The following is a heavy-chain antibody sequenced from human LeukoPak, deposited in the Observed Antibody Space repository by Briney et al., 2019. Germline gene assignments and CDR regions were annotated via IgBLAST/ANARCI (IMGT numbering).Heavy chain of an antibody. CDR2: INHSGST. CDR3: ARPVAYCGGDCYFDY. J-gene: IGHJ4*02. V-gene: IGHV4-34*01. Sequence: SETLSLTCAVYGGSFSGYYWSWLRQPPGKGLEWIGEINHSGSTNYNPSLKSRVTISVDTSKNQFSLKLSSVTAADTAVYYCARPVAYCGGDCYFDYWGQGTLVTVSS. CDR1: GGSFSGYY. D-gene: IGHD2-21*02.